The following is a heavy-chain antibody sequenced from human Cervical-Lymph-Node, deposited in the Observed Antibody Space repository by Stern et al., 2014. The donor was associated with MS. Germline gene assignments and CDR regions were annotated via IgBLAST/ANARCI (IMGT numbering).Heavy chain of an antibody. CDR1: GFAFASYD. D-gene: IGHD2-8*01. J-gene: IGHJ4*02. V-gene: IGHV3-30*03. CDR2: ISNDGSNK. CDR3: ALPGHFYTNAPDY. Sequence: QLVQSGGGVVQPGGSLRLSCATSGFAFASYDLHWVRQAPGKGLEWVAFISNDGSNKYYADSLKDRFIVSRDYSKKTLNLQINSLRREDTAVYYCALPGHFYTNAPDYWGQGTLVTVSS.